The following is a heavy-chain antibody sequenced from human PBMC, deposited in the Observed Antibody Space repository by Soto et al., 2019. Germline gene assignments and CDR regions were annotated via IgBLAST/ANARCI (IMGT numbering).Heavy chain of an antibody. CDR1: GLTFSSYS. V-gene: IGHV3-21*01. Sequence: GGSLRLSCAASGLTFSSYSMNWVRQAPGKGLEWVSSISSSSSYIYYADSVKGRFTISRDNAKNSLYLQMNSLRAEDTAVYYCALTVAGRAFDIWGQGTMVTVSS. CDR3: ALTVAGRAFDI. D-gene: IGHD6-19*01. J-gene: IGHJ3*02. CDR2: ISSSSSYI.